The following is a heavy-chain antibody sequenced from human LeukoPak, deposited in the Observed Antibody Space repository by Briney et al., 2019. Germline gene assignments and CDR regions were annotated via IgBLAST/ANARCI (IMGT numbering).Heavy chain of an antibody. D-gene: IGHD3/OR15-3a*01. Sequence: GGSLRLSCAASGFTFSNYWMNWVRQAPGKGLEWVANIKQDGSEKYYVDSVKGRFTISRDNAKNSLYLQMNSLRAEDTAVYYCARSFSWTFDYWGQGTLVTVSS. CDR3: ARSFSWTFDY. V-gene: IGHV3-7*01. CDR1: GFTFSNYW. J-gene: IGHJ4*02. CDR2: IKQDGSEK.